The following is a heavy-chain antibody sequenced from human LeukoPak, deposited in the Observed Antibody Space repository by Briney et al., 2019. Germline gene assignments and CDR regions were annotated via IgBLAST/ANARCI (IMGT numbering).Heavy chain of an antibody. CDR3: VRGHSSSFNYSDY. CDR1: GFTFSSYA. Sequence: GGSLRLSCSASGFTFSSYAMRWVRQAPGKGLEYVSGISGNGGSTNYEDSVKGRFTISRDNSKNTLYLQMSSLRAEDTAVYYCVRGHSSSFNYSDYWGQGSLVTVSS. J-gene: IGHJ4*02. D-gene: IGHD6-6*01. V-gene: IGHV3-64D*09. CDR2: ISGNGGST.